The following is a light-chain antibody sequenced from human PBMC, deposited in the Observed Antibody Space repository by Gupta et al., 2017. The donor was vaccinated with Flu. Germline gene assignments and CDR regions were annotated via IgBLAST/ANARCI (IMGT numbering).Light chain of an antibody. Sequence: KVTTSSAGSSSNIGSNYVSWYQQVPGTTPDLLISENDKRRPGSAARFSGAKSGTSATLDITGLQTGDEADYYCGTWDSTRSVWVFGGGTRLTVL. J-gene: IGLJ3*02. CDR1: SSNIGSNY. CDR3: GTWDSTRSVWV. V-gene: IGLV1-51*01. CDR2: END.